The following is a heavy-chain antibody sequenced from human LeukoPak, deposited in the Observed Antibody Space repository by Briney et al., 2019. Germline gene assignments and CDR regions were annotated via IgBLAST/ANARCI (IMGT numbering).Heavy chain of an antibody. CDR1: GGAFSGYY. J-gene: IGHJ5*02. CDR3: ARDRLQLQS. V-gene: IGHV4-34*01. Sequence: SETLSLTCAVYGGAFSGYYWSWIRQPPGKGLEWIGEINHSGSTNYNPSLKSRVTISVDTSKNQFSLKLSSVTAADTAVYYCARDRLQLQSWGQGTLVTVSS. D-gene: IGHD1-1*01. CDR2: INHSGST.